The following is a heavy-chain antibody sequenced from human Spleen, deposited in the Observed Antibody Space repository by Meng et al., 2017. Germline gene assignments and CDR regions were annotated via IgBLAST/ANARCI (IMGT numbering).Heavy chain of an antibody. CDR2: IIPIFGTA. D-gene: IGHD6-19*01. J-gene: IGHJ6*02. CDR3: ARGGVAVAGYYYYGMDV. V-gene: IGHV1-69*13. CDR1: GCTFSSYA. Sequence: SVKVSCKASGCTFSSYAISWVRQAPGQGLEWMGWIIPIFGTANYAQKFQGRVTITADESTSTAYMELSSLRSEDTAVYYCARGGVAVAGYYYYGMDVWGQGTTVTVSS.